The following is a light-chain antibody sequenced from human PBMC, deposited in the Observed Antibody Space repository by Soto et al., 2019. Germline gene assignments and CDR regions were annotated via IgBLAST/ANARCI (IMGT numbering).Light chain of an antibody. CDR3: SSYTSSSTLVV. CDR1: SIEVGGYNY. CDR2: EVS. Sequence: QSALTQPASVSGSPGQSITISCTGTSIEVGGYNYVSWYQQHPGKAPKLMIYEVSNRPSGVSNRFSGSKSGNTASLTISGLQAEDEADYYCSSYTSSSTLVVFGTGTKLTVL. V-gene: IGLV2-14*01. J-gene: IGLJ1*01.